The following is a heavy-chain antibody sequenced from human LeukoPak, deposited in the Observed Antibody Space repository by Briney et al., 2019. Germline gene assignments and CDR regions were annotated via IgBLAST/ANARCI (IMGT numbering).Heavy chain of an antibody. D-gene: IGHD4-11*01. V-gene: IGHV3-48*01. CDR3: ARALQGSRGYMDV. J-gene: IGHJ6*03. CDR1: GFTFSSYS. CDR2: ISSSSGTI. Sequence: PGGSLRLSCAASGFTFSSYSMKWVRQAPGKGLEWLSYISSSSGTIYYADSVKGRFTISRDNGENSLYLQMSSLRVEDTAVYYCARALQGSRGYMDVWGKGTTVTVPS.